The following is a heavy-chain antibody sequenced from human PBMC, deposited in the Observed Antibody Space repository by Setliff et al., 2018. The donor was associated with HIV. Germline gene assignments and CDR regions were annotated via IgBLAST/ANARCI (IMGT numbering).Heavy chain of an antibody. J-gene: IGHJ6*02. CDR3: ARDDSNYRQHGMDV. D-gene: IGHD4-4*01. Sequence: PSETLSLTCALYGGSFSDYYWSWIRQPPGMGLEWIGEVNRGRRTNYNSSLKSRVTISIDTSRNQFSLTVSSVTAADTAVYYCARDDSNYRQHGMDVWGQGTTVTVSS. CDR2: VNRGRRT. CDR1: GGSFSDYY. V-gene: IGHV4-34*01.